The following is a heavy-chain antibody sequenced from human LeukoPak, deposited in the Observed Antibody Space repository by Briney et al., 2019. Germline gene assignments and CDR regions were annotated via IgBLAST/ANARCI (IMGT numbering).Heavy chain of an antibody. V-gene: IGHV4-28*01. D-gene: IGHD6-19*01. CDR2: IYYSGSA. J-gene: IGHJ3*02. CDR1: GYSISSSHW. CDR3: ARNQAVAGNHGAMDI. Sequence: SETLSLTCDVSGYSISSSHWWGWFRQPPGKGLEWIGYIYYSGSAYYNTSLNSRITMSVDTSKNQFSLKVTSVTALDTAVYYCARNQAVAGNHGAMDIWGQGTMVIASS.